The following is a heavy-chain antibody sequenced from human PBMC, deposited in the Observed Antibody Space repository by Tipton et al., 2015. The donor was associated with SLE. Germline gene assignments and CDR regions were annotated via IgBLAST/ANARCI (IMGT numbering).Heavy chain of an antibody. J-gene: IGHJ2*01. CDR3: GRDWGRQQLVEGYYFDL. CDR1: GYTFASYG. Sequence: QVQLVQSGPEVKKPGASVKVSCKASGYTFASYGITWVRQAPGQGLEWMGWISAYSGVTEYPEKFQGRISMSIDKSTTTAYMELRSLRPDDTAVYYCGRDWGRQQLVEGYYFDLWGRGTQVTVSS. D-gene: IGHD6-13*01. V-gene: IGHV1-18*04. CDR2: ISAYSGVT.